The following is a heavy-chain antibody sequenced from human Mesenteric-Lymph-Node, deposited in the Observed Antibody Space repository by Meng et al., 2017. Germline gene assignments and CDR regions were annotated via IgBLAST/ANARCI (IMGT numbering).Heavy chain of an antibody. CDR2: IIPIFGTA. D-gene: IGHD3-22*01. CDR1: GYSFTGYY. Sequence: SVKVSCKASGYSFTGYYMHWVRQAPGQGLEWMGGIIPIFGTANYAQKFQGRVTITADKSTSTAYMELSSLRSEDTAVYYCARASNPKTYYYDSSGYYYGVHAFDIWGQGTMVTVSS. V-gene: IGHV1-69*06. J-gene: IGHJ3*02. CDR3: ARASNPKTYYYDSSGYYYGVHAFDI.